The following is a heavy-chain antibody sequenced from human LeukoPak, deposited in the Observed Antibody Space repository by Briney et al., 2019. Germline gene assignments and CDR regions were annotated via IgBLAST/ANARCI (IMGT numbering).Heavy chain of an antibody. CDR3: ARARGDSPRIYYYMDV. J-gene: IGHJ6*03. D-gene: IGHD3-16*01. CDR1: GDSISIGDYR. CDR2: IYYIGTA. V-gene: IGHV4-30-4*01. Sequence: PSETLSLTCSVSGDSISIGDYRWSWIRQSPGKGLEWIGYIYYIGTAYYNPSLRSRVALSADTSKNQFSLKLNSVTVADSAVYFRARARGDSPRIYYYMDVWGKGTTVTVSS.